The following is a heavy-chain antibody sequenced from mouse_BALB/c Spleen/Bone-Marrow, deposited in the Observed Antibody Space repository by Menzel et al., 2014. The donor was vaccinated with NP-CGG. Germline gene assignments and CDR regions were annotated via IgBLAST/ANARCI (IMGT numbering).Heavy chain of an antibody. V-gene: IGHV1-14*01. J-gene: IGHJ1*01. Sequence: VQLQQSGPELVKPGASVKMSCKTSGYRFTTYVMHWVKQKPGQGLEWIGYINPYNDVTNYNEKFKGKATLTSDKSSSTSYMELSSLTSEDSAVYYCARNYGHWYFDAWGAGTTVTVSS. CDR1: GYRFTTYV. CDR3: ARNYGHWYFDA. D-gene: IGHD1-1*02. CDR2: INPYNDVT.